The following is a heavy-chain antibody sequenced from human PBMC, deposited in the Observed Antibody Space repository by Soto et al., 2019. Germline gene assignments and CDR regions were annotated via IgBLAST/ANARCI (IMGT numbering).Heavy chain of an antibody. Sequence: GGSLRLSCAASGFTFSSYGMHWVRQAPGKGLEWVAVISYDGSNKYYADSVKGRFTISSDNSKNTLYLQMNSLRAEDTAVYYCARAQRAQAFDYWGQGTLVTVSS. J-gene: IGHJ4*02. CDR2: ISYDGSNK. V-gene: IGHV3-30-3*01. CDR3: ARAQRAQAFDY. CDR1: GFTFSSYG.